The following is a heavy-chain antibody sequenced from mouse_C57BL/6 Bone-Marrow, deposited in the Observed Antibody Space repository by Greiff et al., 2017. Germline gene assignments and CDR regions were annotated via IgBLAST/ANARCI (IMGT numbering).Heavy chain of an antibody. CDR3: TPTAGTHAMDY. D-gene: IGHD3-1*01. Sequence: EVQLQQSGAELVRPGASVKLSCTASGFNIQDDYMHWVKQRPEQGLEWIGWIDPENGDTESASKFQGKATITAYTSANTAYLQLSSLTSEDTAVYYCTPTAGTHAMDYWGQGTSVTVSS. V-gene: IGHV14-4*01. J-gene: IGHJ4*01. CDR1: GFNIQDDY. CDR2: IDPENGDT.